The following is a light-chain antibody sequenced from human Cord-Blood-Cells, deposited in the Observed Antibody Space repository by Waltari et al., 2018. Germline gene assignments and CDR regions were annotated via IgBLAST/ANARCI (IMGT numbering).Light chain of an antibody. J-gene: IGKJ3*01. CDR3: QQYDNLPI. CDR1: QDISNY. V-gene: IGKV1-33*01. CDR2: DAS. Sequence: DIQLTQSPSSLSASVGDRVTITCQASQDISNYLHWYQQKPGKAPKLLIYDASNLETGVPSRFSGSGAGTDFTFTISSLQPEDIATYYCQQYDNLPIFGPGTKVDIK.